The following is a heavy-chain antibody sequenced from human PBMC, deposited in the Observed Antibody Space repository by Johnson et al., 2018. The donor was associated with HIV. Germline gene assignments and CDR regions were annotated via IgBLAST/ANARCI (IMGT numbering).Heavy chain of an antibody. V-gene: IGHV3-53*01. CDR3: TTVGIAVAGALPI. J-gene: IGHJ3*02. D-gene: IGHD6-19*01. CDR2: INWNGGST. Sequence: VQLVESGGGLIQPGGSLRLSCAASGFTVSSNYMSCVRQAPGKGLEWVSGINWNGGSTGYADSVKGRFTISRDDSKNTLYLQMNSLKTEDTAVYYCTTVGIAVAGALPIWGQGTMVTVSS. CDR1: GFTVSSNY.